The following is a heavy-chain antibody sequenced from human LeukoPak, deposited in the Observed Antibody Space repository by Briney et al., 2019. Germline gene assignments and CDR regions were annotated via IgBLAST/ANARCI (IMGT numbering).Heavy chain of an antibody. CDR1: GSRFTAYW. Sequence: GESLQISCKGSGSRFTAYWIGWVRQLPGKGLEWMGIVYPGDSDTRYSPSFQGQVTISADKSISTAYLQWSSLKASDTAIYYCVRHGDGGYSYGYGYWGQGTLVTVSS. CDR2: VYPGDSDT. CDR3: VRHGDGGYSYGYGY. J-gene: IGHJ4*02. D-gene: IGHD5-18*01. V-gene: IGHV5-51*01.